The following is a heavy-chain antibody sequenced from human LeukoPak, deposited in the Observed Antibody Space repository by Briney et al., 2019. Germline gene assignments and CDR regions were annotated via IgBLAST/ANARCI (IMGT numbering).Heavy chain of an antibody. J-gene: IGHJ4*02. D-gene: IGHD6-13*01. Sequence: GGSLRLSCAASGFTFSSYEMNWVRQAPGKGLKWVSNISESGSIIYYADSVKGRFTVSRDNARKSLYLQMNSLRAEDTAVYYCARGGGAAAGTRIDYWGQGTLVTVSS. CDR1: GFTFSSYE. CDR2: ISESGSII. V-gene: IGHV3-48*03. CDR3: ARGGGAAAGTRIDY.